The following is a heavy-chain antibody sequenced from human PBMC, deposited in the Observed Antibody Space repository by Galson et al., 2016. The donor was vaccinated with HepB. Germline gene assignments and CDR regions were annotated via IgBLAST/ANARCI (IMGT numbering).Heavy chain of an antibody. CDR3: VRTVSVGARPGRHHNH. CDR2: ISSGAYKT. Sequence: SLRLSCAASGFTFSPSAMSWVPQAPGQGLEWVSIISSGAYKTYYADSVKGRFTISRDDSKDSLYLQMNSLRPGDTAVYYCVRTVSVGARPGRHHNHWGQGTVVTVSS. D-gene: IGHD1-26*01. J-gene: IGHJ1*01. CDR1: GFTFSPSA. V-gene: IGHV3-23*01.